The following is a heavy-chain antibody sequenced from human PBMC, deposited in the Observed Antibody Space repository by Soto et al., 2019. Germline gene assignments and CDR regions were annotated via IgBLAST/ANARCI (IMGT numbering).Heavy chain of an antibody. D-gene: IGHD7-27*01. J-gene: IGHJ4*02. CDR1: GFSLSTSGVG. Sequence: QITLKESGPTLVTPTQTLTLTCTFSGFSLSTSGVGVGWIRQPPGKALEWLALIYWDDDTRYSPSLKSRLTITKDTSKNQLVLTMTNMDPVDTATYYCAHSLIPNWGSRGAFDYWGQGTLVTVSS. CDR3: AHSLIPNWGSRGAFDY. V-gene: IGHV2-5*02. CDR2: IYWDDDT.